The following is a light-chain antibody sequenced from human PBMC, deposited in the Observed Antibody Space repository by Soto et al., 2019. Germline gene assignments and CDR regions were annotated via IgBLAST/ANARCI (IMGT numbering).Light chain of an antibody. Sequence: EVVMTQSPATLSVSPGERVTLSCRASQSINAHLAWYQQKPGQAPRLLIHGASTRATGITARFSGSGFGTEFILTIRSLQSEDFAVYYCQQYNTWLWTFGQGTKVEIQ. CDR3: QQYNTWLWT. CDR1: QSINAH. J-gene: IGKJ1*01. CDR2: GAS. V-gene: IGKV3-15*01.